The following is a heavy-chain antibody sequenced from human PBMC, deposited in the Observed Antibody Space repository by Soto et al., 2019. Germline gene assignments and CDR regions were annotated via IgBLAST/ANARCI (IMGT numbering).Heavy chain of an antibody. V-gene: IGHV4-59*08. CDR1: GGSISSYY. Sequence: SETLSLTCTVSGGSISSYYWSWIRQPPGKGLEWIGYIYYSGSTNYNPSLKSRLTISVDTSKNQFSLKLSSVTAADTAVYYCARAYSGYGFDYWGQGTLVTVSS. CDR3: ARAYSGYGFDY. CDR2: IYYSGST. J-gene: IGHJ4*02. D-gene: IGHD5-12*01.